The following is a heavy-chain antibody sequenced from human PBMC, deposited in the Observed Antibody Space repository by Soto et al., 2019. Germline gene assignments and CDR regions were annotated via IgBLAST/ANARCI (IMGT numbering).Heavy chain of an antibody. V-gene: IGHV1-18*01. CDR3: ARDAPTIAAQDDY. J-gene: IGHJ4*02. CDR1: GYTFTSYC. D-gene: IGHD6-13*01. CDR2: ISAYNGHT. Sequence: APVKVSCKASGYTFTSYCICWVRHSPGQGLEWMGWISAYNGHTNYAQKLQGRVTMTTDTSTSTAYMELRSLRSDDTAVYYCARDAPTIAAQDDYWGQGTLVTVSS.